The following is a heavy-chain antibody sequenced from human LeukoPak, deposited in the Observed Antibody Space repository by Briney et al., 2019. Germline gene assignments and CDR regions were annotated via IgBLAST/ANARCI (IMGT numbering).Heavy chain of an antibody. Sequence: GGSLRLSCAASGFTFSSYWMSWVRQAPGKGLEWVANIKQDGSEKYYVDSVKGRFTISRDNAKNSLYLQMNSLRAEDTAVYYCARHADEGFGELSYYFDYWGQGTLVTVSS. CDR3: ARHADEGFGELSYYFDY. CDR2: IKQDGSEK. V-gene: IGHV3-7*01. CDR1: GFTFSSYW. D-gene: IGHD3-10*01. J-gene: IGHJ4*02.